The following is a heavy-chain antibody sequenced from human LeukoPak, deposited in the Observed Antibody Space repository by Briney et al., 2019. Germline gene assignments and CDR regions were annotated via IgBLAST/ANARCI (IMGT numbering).Heavy chain of an antibody. Sequence: XKXSCKASGYTFTSHDINWLRQASGQGLEWMGWMNPNSGNTGYAQKFQGRFTMTWDTSITTAYMELSSLRSEDTAVYYCAREYRHQPDWGQGTLVTVSS. CDR2: MNPNSGNT. D-gene: IGHD5-12*01. CDR3: AREYRHQPD. J-gene: IGHJ4*02. V-gene: IGHV1-8*01. CDR1: GYTFTSHD.